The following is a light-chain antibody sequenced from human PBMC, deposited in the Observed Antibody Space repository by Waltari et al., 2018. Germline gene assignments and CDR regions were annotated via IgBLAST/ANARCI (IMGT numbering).Light chain of an antibody. Sequence: QSALTQPASVSASPGQSITIPCSGTSSDICAYKPVPWYQQHPGKAPKLMIYEVSNRPSGVSNRFSGSKSGNTASLTISGLQADDESHYYCTSFTSSATWVFGGGTKVTVL. V-gene: IGLV2-14*01. CDR3: TSFTSSATWV. CDR2: EVS. CDR1: SSDICAYKP. J-gene: IGLJ3*02.